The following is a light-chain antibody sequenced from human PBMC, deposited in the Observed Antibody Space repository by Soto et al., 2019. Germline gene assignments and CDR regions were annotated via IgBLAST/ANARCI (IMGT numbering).Light chain of an antibody. V-gene: IGKV1-17*01. Sequence: DIQMTQSPSSLSASVGDRVTITCRASQGIRNDLGWYQQKPGKAPKRLIYAASSLQSGVPSRFSGSRSGTEFTLTTSALQPERCANCFRLKHDSYPLACGQGTKVEVK. CDR1: QGIRND. CDR3: LKHDSYPLA. J-gene: IGKJ1*01. CDR2: AAS.